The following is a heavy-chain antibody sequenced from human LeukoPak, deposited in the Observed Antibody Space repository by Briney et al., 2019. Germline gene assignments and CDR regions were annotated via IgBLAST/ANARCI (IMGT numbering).Heavy chain of an antibody. Sequence: PGGSLRLPCAASGFTFSSYEMNWVRQAPGKGLEWVSYISSSGSTIYYADSVKGRFTISRDNAKNSLYLQMNSLRAEDTAVYYCARSPQTYYDILTGYHPPHYSDYWGQGTLVTVSS. CDR3: ARSPQTYYDILTGYHPPHYSDY. V-gene: IGHV3-48*03. D-gene: IGHD3-9*01. CDR2: ISSSGSTI. J-gene: IGHJ4*02. CDR1: GFTFSSYE.